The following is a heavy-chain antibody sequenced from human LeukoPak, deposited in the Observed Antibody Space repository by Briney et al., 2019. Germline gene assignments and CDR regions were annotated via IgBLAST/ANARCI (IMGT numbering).Heavy chain of an antibody. Sequence: PSETLSLTCTVSGGSISSSSYYWGWIRHPPGKGLEWIGSIYYSGSTYYNPSLKSRITICVDTSKNQFSLKLSSVTAAETAVYYCARHLYSSSMYGWFDPWGQGALVTVSS. CDR1: GGSISSSSYY. CDR3: ARHLYSSSMYGWFDP. J-gene: IGHJ5*02. V-gene: IGHV4-39*01. D-gene: IGHD6-13*01. CDR2: IYYSGST.